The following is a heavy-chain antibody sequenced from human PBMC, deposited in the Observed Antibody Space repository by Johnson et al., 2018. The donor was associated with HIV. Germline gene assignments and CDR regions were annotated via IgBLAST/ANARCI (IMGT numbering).Heavy chain of an antibody. J-gene: IGHJ3*02. D-gene: IGHD1-7*01. Sequence: EVQLVESGGGLIQPGGSLRLSCAASGFTVSSNYMSWVRQAPGKGLEWVSVIYSGGSTYYADSVKGRFTISRDNSKNTLYLQMNSLRAEDTAVYYCARDRAWNYDENAFDIWGQGTMVTVSS. CDR2: IYSGGST. V-gene: IGHV3-53*01. CDR3: ARDRAWNYDENAFDI. CDR1: GFTVSSNY.